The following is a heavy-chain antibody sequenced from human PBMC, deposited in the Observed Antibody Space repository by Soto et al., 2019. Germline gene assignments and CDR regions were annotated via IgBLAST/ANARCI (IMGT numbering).Heavy chain of an antibody. D-gene: IGHD5-12*01. CDR2: MHYSVST. CDR3: ARDLNGGYGWIDP. V-gene: IGHV4-59*01. J-gene: IGHJ5*02. Sequence: PSETLSLTCTVSAASITGYYWSWIRQSPGKGLEWIGNMHYSVSTNYNPSLRSRVTMSIDTSKNQFSLKLNSVTVADTGMYFCARDLNGGYGWIDPWGQGTLVTVSS. CDR1: AASITGYY.